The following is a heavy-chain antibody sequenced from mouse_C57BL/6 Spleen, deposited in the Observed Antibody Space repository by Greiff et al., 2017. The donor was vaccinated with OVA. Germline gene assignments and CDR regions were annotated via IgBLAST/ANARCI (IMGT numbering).Heavy chain of an antibody. V-gene: IGHV1-82*01. J-gene: IGHJ2*01. CDR2: IYPGDGDT. CDR1: GYAFSSSW. D-gene: IGHD1-1*01. CDR3: ARDTTVLFDY. Sequence: LQESGPELVKPGASVKISCKASGYAFSSSWMNWVKQRPGKGLEWIGRIYPGDGDTNYNGKFKGKATLTADKSSSTAYMQLSSLTSEDSAVYFCARDTTVLFDYWGQGTTLTVSS.